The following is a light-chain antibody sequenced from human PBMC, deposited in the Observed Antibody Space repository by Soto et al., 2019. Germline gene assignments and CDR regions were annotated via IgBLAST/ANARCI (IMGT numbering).Light chain of an antibody. Sequence: DIQMTQSPSSLSASVGDRVTITCRASQSSSSYLNWYQQKPGKAPKLLIYAASSLQSGVPSRFRGSGSGTDFTLTISSLQPEDFATYDCQHSYSTPRTFGRGTKVEIK. J-gene: IGKJ1*01. CDR1: QSSSSY. V-gene: IGKV1-39*01. CDR3: QHSYSTPRT. CDR2: AAS.